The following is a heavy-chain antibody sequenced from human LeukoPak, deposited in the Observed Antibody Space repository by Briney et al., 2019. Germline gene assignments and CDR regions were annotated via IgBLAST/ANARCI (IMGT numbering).Heavy chain of an antibody. CDR1: GFTFSSYG. V-gene: IGHV3-30*18. Sequence: PGRSLRLSCAASGFTFSSYGMHWVRQAPGKGLEWVAVISYDGSNKYYADSVKGRFTISRDNSKNTLYLQMNSLRAEDTAVYYCAKVSDGDYGGIDYWGQGTLVAVSS. CDR2: ISYDGSNK. J-gene: IGHJ4*02. CDR3: AKVSDGDYGGIDY. D-gene: IGHD4-17*01.